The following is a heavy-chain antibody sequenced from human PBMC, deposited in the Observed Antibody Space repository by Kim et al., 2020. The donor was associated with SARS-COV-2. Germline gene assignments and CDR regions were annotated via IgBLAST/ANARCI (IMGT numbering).Heavy chain of an antibody. CDR1: GYSFTSYW. CDR3: ASTSGYWAWFDP. CDR2: IDPSDSYT. Sequence: GESLKISCKGSGYSFTSYWISWVRQMPGKGLEWMGRIDPSDSYTNYSPSFQGHVTISADKSISTAYLQWSSLKASDTAMYYCASTSGYWAWFDPWGQGTLVTVSS. J-gene: IGHJ5*02. V-gene: IGHV5-10-1*01. D-gene: IGHD5-12*01.